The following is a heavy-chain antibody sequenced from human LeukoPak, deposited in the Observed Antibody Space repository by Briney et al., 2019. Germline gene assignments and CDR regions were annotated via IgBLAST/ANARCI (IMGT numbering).Heavy chain of an antibody. CDR2: INPNSGGT. D-gene: IGHD5-24*01. CDR3: ARGELGMATIINY. J-gene: IGHJ4*02. CDR1: GYTFTGYY. V-gene: IGHV1-2*02. Sequence: GASVKVSCKASGYTFTGYYMHWVRQAPGQGLEWMGWINPNSGGTNYAQKFQGRVTMTRDTSISTAYMELSRLRSDDTAVYYCARGELGMATIINYWGQGTLVTVSS.